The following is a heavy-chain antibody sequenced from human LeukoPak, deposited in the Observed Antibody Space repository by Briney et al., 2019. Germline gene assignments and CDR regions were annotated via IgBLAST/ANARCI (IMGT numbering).Heavy chain of an antibody. Sequence: GESLQISCKGSGYSFTSYWISWVRQMPGKGLEWMGRIGPSDSYTNYSPSFQGHVTISADKSISTAYLQWSSLKASDTAMYYCARQPIADFWSGYSENWFDPWGQGTLVTVSS. D-gene: IGHD3-3*01. CDR2: IGPSDSYT. CDR1: GYSFTSYW. V-gene: IGHV5-10-1*01. J-gene: IGHJ5*02. CDR3: ARQPIADFWSGYSENWFDP.